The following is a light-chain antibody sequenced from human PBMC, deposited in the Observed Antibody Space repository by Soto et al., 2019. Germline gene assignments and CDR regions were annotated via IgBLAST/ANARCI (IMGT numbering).Light chain of an antibody. V-gene: IGLV1-40*01. CDR1: SCNIGASYD. CDR2: RDT. Sequence: QSVLTQPPSVSGAPGQRVTISCTGSSCNIGASYDVHWYQQFPGAAPKLLIYRDTHRPSGIPNRFSGSKSGNSASLAISGRQHGDEQDHYCQSYDNSRNGYVFGTGTKVTVL. J-gene: IGLJ1*01. CDR3: QSYDNSRNGYV.